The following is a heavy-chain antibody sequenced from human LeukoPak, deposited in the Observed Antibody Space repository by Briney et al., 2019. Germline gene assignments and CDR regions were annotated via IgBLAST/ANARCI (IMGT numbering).Heavy chain of an antibody. V-gene: IGHV1-46*01. J-gene: IGHJ5*02. D-gene: IGHD5-12*01. CDR1: GYTFTSYY. Sequence: GASVKVSCKASGYTFTSYYMHWVRQAPGQGLEWMGIINPSGGSTSYAQKFQGRVTMTRDMSTSTAYMELRSLRSDDTAIYYCARGGSGSSTWFDLWGQGTLVTVSS. CDR2: INPSGGST. CDR3: ARGGSGSSTWFDL.